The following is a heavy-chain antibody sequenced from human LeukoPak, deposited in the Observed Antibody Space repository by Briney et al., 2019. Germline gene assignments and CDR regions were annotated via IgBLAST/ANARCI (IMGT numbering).Heavy chain of an antibody. J-gene: IGHJ4*02. CDR2: INPNSGGT. V-gene: IGHV1-2*02. CDR3: ARGMGSGTYRRFDF. Sequence: GASVKVSCKASGYTFTGYYMHWVRQAPGQGLEWMGWINPNSGGTNYAQQFQGRVTMTRDTSISTAYMEVNNLISDDTAVYYCARGMGSGTYRRFDFWGQGTLVTVSS. CDR1: GYTFTGYY. D-gene: IGHD3-10*01.